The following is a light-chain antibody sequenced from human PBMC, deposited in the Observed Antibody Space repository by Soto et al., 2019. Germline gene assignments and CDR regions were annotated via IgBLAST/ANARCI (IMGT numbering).Light chain of an antibody. CDR3: QQYNHWPLM. V-gene: IGKV3-15*01. CDR2: GAS. Sequence: EMVMTHAATDLSVSRGPRPTIPCRASQSVSSNLAWYQQKPGQAPRLLIYGASTRATGIPARFSGSESGTEFTLTISSLQSEDFAVYYCQQYNHWPLMFGQGTKVDIK. J-gene: IGKJ1*01. CDR1: QSVSSN.